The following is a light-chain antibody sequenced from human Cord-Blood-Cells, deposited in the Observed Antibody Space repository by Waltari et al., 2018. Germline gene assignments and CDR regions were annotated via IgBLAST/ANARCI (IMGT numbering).Light chain of an antibody. Sequence: DIVMTQSSDSLAVSLGERATINFKSSKSVLYSSNNKNYLAWYQQKPGQPPKLLIYWASTRESGVPDRFSGSGSGTDFTLTISSLQAEDVAVYYCQQYYSTPYTFGQGTKLEIK. CDR1: KSVLYSSNNKNY. J-gene: IGKJ2*01. V-gene: IGKV4-1*01. CDR3: QQYYSTPYT. CDR2: WAS.